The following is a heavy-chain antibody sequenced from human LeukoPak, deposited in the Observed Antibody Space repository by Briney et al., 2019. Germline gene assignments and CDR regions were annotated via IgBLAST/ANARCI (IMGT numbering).Heavy chain of an antibody. D-gene: IGHD5-24*01. CDR2: IYSGGTT. CDR3: ARLRRDGYNELLDY. CDR1: GFTFSVYE. J-gene: IGHJ4*02. Sequence: PGGSLRLSCEASGFTFSVYEMIWVRQAPGKGLEWVSVIYSGGTTYYADSVKGRFTISRDNSKNTLYLQMDSLRAEDTAVYYCARLRRDGYNELLDYWGQGTLVTVPS. V-gene: IGHV3-53*01.